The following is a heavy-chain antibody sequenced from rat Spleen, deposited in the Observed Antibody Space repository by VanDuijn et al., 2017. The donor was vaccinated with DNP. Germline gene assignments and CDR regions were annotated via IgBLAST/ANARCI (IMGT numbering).Heavy chain of an antibody. Sequence: EVQLQESGPGLVKPSQSLSLTCSVSGYSITSNYWGWIRKFPGNKMEYIGHISYSGSTNYNPLLKSRISISRDTSKNQFFLQLSSLTTEDTATYYCARLRLEWELRAMDAWGQGTSVTVSS. J-gene: IGHJ4*01. CDR2: ISYSGST. V-gene: IGHV3-1*01. D-gene: IGHD1-1*01. CDR3: ARLRLEWELRAMDA. CDR1: GYSITSNY.